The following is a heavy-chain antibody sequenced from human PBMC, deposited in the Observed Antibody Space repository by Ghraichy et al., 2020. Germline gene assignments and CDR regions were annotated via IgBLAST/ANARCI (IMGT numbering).Heavy chain of an antibody. CDR2: FDPEDGET. CDR3: ATTMNDYGDYRDDY. Sequence: ASVKVSCKVSGYTLTELSMHWVRQAPGKGLEWMGGFDPEDGETIYAQKFQGRVTMTEDTSTDTAYMELSSLRSEDTAVYYCATTMNDYGDYRDDYWGQGTLVTVSS. D-gene: IGHD4-17*01. V-gene: IGHV1-24*01. J-gene: IGHJ4*02. CDR1: GYTLTELS.